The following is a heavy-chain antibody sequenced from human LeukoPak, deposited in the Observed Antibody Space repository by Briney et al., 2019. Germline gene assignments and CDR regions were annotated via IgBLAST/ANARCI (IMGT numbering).Heavy chain of an antibody. J-gene: IGHJ6*03. Sequence: QTLSLTCAISGDSVSSNSAAWNWIRQSPSRGFQWLGRTYYRSKWYNDYAVSVKSRMSINPDTSKNQFSLQLKSVTPEDTAVYYCARGVLYDYYYYMDVWGKGTTVTVSS. D-gene: IGHD2-8*02. CDR2: TYYRSKWYN. CDR3: ARGVLYDYYYYMDV. CDR1: GDSVSSNSAA. V-gene: IGHV6-1*01.